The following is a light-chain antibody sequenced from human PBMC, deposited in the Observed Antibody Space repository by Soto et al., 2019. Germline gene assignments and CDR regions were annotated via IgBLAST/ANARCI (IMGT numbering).Light chain of an antibody. CDR3: QQYGSSPPLT. V-gene: IGKV3-20*01. CDR2: GAS. CDR1: KSFSNNY. J-gene: IGKJ4*01. Sequence: EIVLMQSPGTLSLSPGERATISCRASKSFSNNYVAWYQQKPGQAPRLLIAGASSRATGIPDRFSGSGSGTDFTLTISRLEPEDFAVYYCQQYGSSPPLTFGGGTKVDIK.